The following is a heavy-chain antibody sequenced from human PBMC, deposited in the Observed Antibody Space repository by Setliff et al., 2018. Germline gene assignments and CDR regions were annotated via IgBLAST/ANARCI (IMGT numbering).Heavy chain of an antibody. D-gene: IGHD3-22*01. Sequence: KPSETLSLTCAVSGFSISSGYYWGWIRQPPGKGLEWIVNIHHSGKAYYNPSLKSRVTVSVDTSKNHVSLKLSSVTAADTAVYYCARAHTWSLPNDNSGYPGWFDPWGQGTLVTVS. V-gene: IGHV4-38-2*01. CDR1: GFSISSGYY. J-gene: IGHJ5*02. CDR3: ARAHTWSLPNDNSGYPGWFDP. CDR2: IHHSGKA.